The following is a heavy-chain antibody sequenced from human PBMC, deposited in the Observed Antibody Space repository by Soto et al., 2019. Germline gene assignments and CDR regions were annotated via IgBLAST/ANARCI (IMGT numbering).Heavy chain of an antibody. CDR1: GFTFSTDW. V-gene: IGHV3-7*01. Sequence: EVQLVESGGGLVQPGGSLRLSCAASGFTFSTDWMSWVRQAPGKGLEWVANINQDGGAEYYVDSVKGRFTISRDNAKNSLFLQMNSLRVEDTAVYYCARDWHSNSWHNFDYWGQGTLVTVSS. J-gene: IGHJ4*02. CDR3: ARDWHSNSWHNFDY. D-gene: IGHD6-13*01. CDR2: INQDGGAE.